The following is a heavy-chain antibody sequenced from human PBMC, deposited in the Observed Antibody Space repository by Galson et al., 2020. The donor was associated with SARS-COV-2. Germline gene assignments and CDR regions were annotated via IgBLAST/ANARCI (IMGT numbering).Heavy chain of an antibody. CDR1: GGSTSSSSYY. CDR2: IYYSGNT. Sequence: SETLSLTCTVSGGSTSSSSYYWGWIRQPPGKGLEWIGSIYYSGNTYYNPSLKRRVTISVDTSKNQISLKLRSVTAADTAVYYCGREAIDIILAVAATRHNYCDPWGQGTLVTVSS. CDR3: GREAIDIILAVAATRHNYCDP. V-gene: IGHV4-39*07. J-gene: IGHJ5*02. D-gene: IGHD2-15*01.